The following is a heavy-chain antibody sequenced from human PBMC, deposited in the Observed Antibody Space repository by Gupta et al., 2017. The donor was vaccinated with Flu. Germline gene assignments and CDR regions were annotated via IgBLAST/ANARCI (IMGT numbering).Heavy chain of an antibody. CDR2: IKSDSVYI. Sequence: VQLVESGGGLVEPGGSLRLSCAASGFSFSDYTRRWVRQAPGKGLEGVSSIKSDSVYIYYADSVRGRFTISRDNAEDSLFLQMNSLGAEDTAIYYCARDYDSTSYYGLDVWGQGTAVTVSS. CDR3: ARDYDSTSYYGLDV. V-gene: IGHV3-21*02. CDR1: GFSFSDYT. D-gene: IGHD3-22*01. J-gene: IGHJ6*02.